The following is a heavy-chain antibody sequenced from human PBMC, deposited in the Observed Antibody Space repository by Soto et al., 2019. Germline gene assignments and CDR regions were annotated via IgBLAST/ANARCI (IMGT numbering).Heavy chain of an antibody. D-gene: IGHD1-1*01. CDR1: GFTFDDYA. Sequence: EVQLVESGGGLVQPGRSLRLSCAASGFTFDDYAMHWVRQAPGKGLEWVSGISWNSGSIGYADSVKGRFITSRDNAKNSLDLQMNSLRSEDTALYYCAKDLLEGRVFDMWGQGTMVTVSS. V-gene: IGHV3-9*01. J-gene: IGHJ3*02. CDR2: ISWNSGSI. CDR3: AKDLLEGRVFDM.